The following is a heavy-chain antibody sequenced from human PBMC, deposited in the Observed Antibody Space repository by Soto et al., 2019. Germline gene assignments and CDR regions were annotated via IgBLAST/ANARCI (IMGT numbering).Heavy chain of an antibody. Sequence: QLQLQESGSGLVKPSQTLSLTCAVSGGSISSGGYSWSWIWQPPGKGLEWIGYIYHSGSTYYNPSLKSRVTISVDRSKNQFSLKLSSVTAADTAVYYCASICSSTSCYGRDYYGMDVWGQGTTVTVSS. CDR1: GGSISSGGYS. CDR2: IYHSGST. J-gene: IGHJ6*02. CDR3: ASICSSTSCYGRDYYGMDV. D-gene: IGHD2-2*01. V-gene: IGHV4-30-2*01.